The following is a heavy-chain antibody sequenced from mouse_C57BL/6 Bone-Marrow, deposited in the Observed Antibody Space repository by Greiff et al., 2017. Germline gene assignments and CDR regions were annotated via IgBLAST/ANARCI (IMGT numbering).Heavy chain of an antibody. D-gene: IGHD2-14*01. J-gene: IGHJ3*01. CDR2: ICSGGST. CDR1: GFSLTSYG. CDR3: ANRCIYWFAY. Sequence: VQLQQSGPGLVQPSQSLSISCTVSGFSLTSYGVHWVRQSPGKGLEWMGVICSGGSTDYNAAFMSRLSNTKDNSKSHVIFKMTRMQADDTARYYCANRCIYWFAYWGQGTLVTVSA. V-gene: IGHV2-5*01.